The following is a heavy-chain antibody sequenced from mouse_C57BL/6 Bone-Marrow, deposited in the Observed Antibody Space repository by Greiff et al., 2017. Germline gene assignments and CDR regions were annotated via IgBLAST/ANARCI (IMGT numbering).Heavy chain of an antibody. Sequence: EVKVEESGGGLVQPGGSMKLSCVASGFTFSNYWLNWVRQSPETGLEWVAQIRLKSDNYATHYAESVKGRFTISRDDSKSSVYLQMNNLRAEDTGIYYCTLYYYYGSSSWGQGTTLTVSS. J-gene: IGHJ2*01. CDR2: IRLKSDNYAT. CDR1: GFTFSNYW. CDR3: TLYYYYGSSS. D-gene: IGHD1-1*01. V-gene: IGHV6-3*01.